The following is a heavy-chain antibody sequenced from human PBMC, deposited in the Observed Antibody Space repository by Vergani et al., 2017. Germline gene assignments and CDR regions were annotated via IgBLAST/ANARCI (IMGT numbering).Heavy chain of an antibody. V-gene: IGHV1-46*01. J-gene: IGHJ3*02. CDR3: ATDLLVVVAATQEDAFDI. D-gene: IGHD2-15*01. CDR1: GYTFTSYH. CDR2: INPSGGST. Sequence: QVQLVQSGAEVKKPGASVKVSCKASGYTFTSYHMHWVRQAPGQGLEWMGIINPSGGSTSYAQKFQGRVTMTRDTSTSTVYMELSSLRSEDTAVYYCATDLLVVVAATQEDAFDIWGQGTMVTVSS.